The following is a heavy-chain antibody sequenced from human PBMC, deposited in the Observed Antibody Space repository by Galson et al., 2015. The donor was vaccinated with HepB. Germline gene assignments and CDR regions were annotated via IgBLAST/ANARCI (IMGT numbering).Heavy chain of an antibody. Sequence: SLRLSCAASGFTFSSYAMHWVRQAPGKGLEWVAVISYDGSNKYYADSVKGRFTISRDNSKNTLYLQMNSLRAEDTAVYYCARDDVVVAATTGYYYYGMDVWGQGTTVTVSS. CDR2: ISYDGSNK. CDR1: GFTFSSYA. D-gene: IGHD2-15*01. CDR3: ARDDVVVAATTGYYYYGMDV. V-gene: IGHV3-30-3*01. J-gene: IGHJ6*02.